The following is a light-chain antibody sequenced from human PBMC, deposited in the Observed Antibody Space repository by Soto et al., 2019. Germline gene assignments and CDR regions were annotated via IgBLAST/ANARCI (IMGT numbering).Light chain of an antibody. J-gene: IGLJ2*01. V-gene: IGLV2-8*01. Sequence: QSVLTQPPSASGSPGQSVTISCTGTSSDVGGYNLVSWYQQHPGKAPKLMIYEASKRPSGVPDRFSGSKSGNTASLTVSGLQADDEADYYCTSYAGSNIPVVFGGGTKLTVL. CDR3: TSYAGSNIPVV. CDR2: EAS. CDR1: SSDVGGYNL.